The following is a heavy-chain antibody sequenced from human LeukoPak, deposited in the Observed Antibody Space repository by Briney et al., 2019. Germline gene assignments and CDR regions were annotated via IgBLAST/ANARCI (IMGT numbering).Heavy chain of an antibody. D-gene: IGHD5-18*01. J-gene: IGHJ6*02. V-gene: IGHV1-58*01. CDR1: GFTFTSSA. Sequence: ASVKVSCKASGFTFTSSAVQWVRQARGQRLEWIGWIVVGSGNTNYAQKFQERVTITRDMSTSTAYMELSSLRSDDTAVYYCAREDSYGANYYYYYGMDVWGQGTTVTVSS. CDR3: AREDSYGANYYYYYGMDV. CDR2: IVVGSGNT.